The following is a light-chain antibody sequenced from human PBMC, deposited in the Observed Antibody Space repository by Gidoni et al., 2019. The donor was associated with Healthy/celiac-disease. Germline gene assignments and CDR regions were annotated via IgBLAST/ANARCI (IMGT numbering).Light chain of an antibody. CDR1: SRDVGGYNY. CDR3: SSYTSSSTLG. Sequence: QSITISCTGTSRDVGGYNYVSWYQQHPGKAPKLMIYDVSNRPSGVSNRFSGSKSGNTASLTISGLQAEDEADYYCSSYTSSSTLGFGGGTKLTVL. J-gene: IGLJ2*01. V-gene: IGLV2-14*03. CDR2: DVS.